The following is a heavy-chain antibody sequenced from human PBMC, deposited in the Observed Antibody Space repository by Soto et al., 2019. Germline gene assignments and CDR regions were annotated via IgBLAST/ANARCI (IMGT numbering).Heavy chain of an antibody. J-gene: IGHJ6*02. CDR2: IHYSGSV. CDR3: VREDDGGDRDYYGLDV. CDR1: GGSLSYDHYH. D-gene: IGHD2-21*02. V-gene: IGHV4-30-4*01. Sequence: QVQLQESGPGLVRPSQTLSLTCTVSGGSLSYDHYHWTWIRQPPGKGLEWIGYIHYSGSVFYNPALQSRLSMSVDTSKNLFSLKLISVTAADTAVYFCVREDDGGDRDYYGLDVWGQGTTVTVSS.